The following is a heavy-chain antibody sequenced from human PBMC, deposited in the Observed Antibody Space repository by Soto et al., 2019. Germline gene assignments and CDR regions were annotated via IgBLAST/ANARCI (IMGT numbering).Heavy chain of an antibody. CDR2: ISYDGSNK. CDR1: GFTFSSYA. D-gene: IGHD6-19*01. J-gene: IGHJ3*02. Sequence: QVQLVESGGGVVQPGRSLRLSCAASGFTFSSYAMHWVRQAPGKGLEWVAVISYDGSNKYYADYVKGRFTISRDNSKNTLYLQMNSLRAEDTAVYYCARDRDSGWYVRDAFDIWGQGTMVTVSS. CDR3: ARDRDSGWYVRDAFDI. V-gene: IGHV3-30-3*01.